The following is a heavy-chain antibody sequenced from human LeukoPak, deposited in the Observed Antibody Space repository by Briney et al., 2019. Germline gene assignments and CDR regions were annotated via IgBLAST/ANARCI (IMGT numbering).Heavy chain of an antibody. D-gene: IGHD4-17*01. Sequence: SETLSLTCTVSGGSMSSYYWGWIRQPPGKGLEWIGSIYYSGSTYYNPSLKSRVTISVDTSKNQFSLKLSSVTAADTAVYYCARRLKGTTVTNYFDYWGQGTLVTVSS. J-gene: IGHJ4*02. CDR1: GGSMSSYY. CDR2: IYYSGST. V-gene: IGHV4-39*01. CDR3: ARRLKGTTVTNYFDY.